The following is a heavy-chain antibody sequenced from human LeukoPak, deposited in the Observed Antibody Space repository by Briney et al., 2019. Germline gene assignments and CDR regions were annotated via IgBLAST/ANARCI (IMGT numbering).Heavy chain of an antibody. CDR3: ARERITMIRGPMDY. D-gene: IGHD3-10*01. V-gene: IGHV4-61*02. J-gene: IGHJ4*02. CDR1: GGSISSGSYY. Sequence: PSETLSLTCTVSGGSISSGSYYWSWIRQPAGKGLEWIGRIYTSGSTNYNPSLKSRVTMSVDTSKNQFSLKLSSVTAADTAVYYCARERITMIRGPMDYWGQGTLVTVSS. CDR2: IYTSGST.